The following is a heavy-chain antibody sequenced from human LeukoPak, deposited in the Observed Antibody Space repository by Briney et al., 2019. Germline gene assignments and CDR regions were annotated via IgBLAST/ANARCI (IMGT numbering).Heavy chain of an antibody. V-gene: IGHV3-11*01. CDR1: RFTFSDYY. D-gene: IGHD6-6*01. J-gene: IGHJ4*02. Sequence: GGSLGLSCAASRFTFSDYYMSWIRQAPGKGLEWISYISTSGSTIYYADSVKGRFTISRDNAKNSLYLQMNSLRAEDTAVYYCAREGAIAARHHFDYWGQGTLVTVSS. CDR2: ISTSGSTI. CDR3: AREGAIAARHHFDY.